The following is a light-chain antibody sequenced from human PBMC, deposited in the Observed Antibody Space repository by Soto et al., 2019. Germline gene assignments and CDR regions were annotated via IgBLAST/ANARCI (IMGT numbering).Light chain of an antibody. CDR1: SSDVGSYNY. Sequence: QSALTQPRSVSGSPGQSVTISCIGSSSDVGSYNYVSWYQRHPGKGPKLIIHDVNRRPSGVPDRFSGSKSGNTASLTISGLQSEDEADYYCQSYDTSLHGWLFGGGTKLTVL. J-gene: IGLJ3*02. CDR2: DVN. V-gene: IGLV2-11*01. CDR3: QSYDTSLHGWL.